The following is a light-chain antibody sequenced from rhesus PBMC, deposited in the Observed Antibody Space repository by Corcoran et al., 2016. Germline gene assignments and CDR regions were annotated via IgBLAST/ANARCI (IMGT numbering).Light chain of an antibody. CDR1: QGISTW. CDR2: KAS. J-gene: IGKJ1*01. Sequence: DIQMTQSPSSLSASVGVKVTITCRASQGISTWLAWYQQQTGKAFQLLIYKASSLQSGVPARFRGSGSGTEVTRTIRSLQPEDFATYYCERCNTPPWTFGQGTRVEIK. V-gene: IGKV1-21*01. CDR3: ERCNTPPWT.